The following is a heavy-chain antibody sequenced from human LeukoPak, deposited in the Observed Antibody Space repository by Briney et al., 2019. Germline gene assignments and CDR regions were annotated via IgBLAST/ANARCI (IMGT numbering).Heavy chain of an antibody. V-gene: IGHV4-30-2*01. CDR1: GGSISSGGYS. J-gene: IGHJ6*03. D-gene: IGHD2-15*01. Sequence: SQTLSLTCAVSGGSISSGGYSWSWIRQPPGKGLEWIGYIYHSGSTYYNPSLKSRVTISVDRSKNQFSLKLSSVTAADTAVYYCARGVAYYYYMDVWGKGTTVTVSS. CDR3: ARGVAYYYYMDV. CDR2: IYHSGST.